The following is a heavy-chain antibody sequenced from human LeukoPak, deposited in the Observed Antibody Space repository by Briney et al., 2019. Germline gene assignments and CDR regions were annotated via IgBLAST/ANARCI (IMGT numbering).Heavy chain of an antibody. Sequence: ASVKVSCKASGHTFTGYYMHWVRQAPGQGLEWMGWISAYNGNTNYAQKLQGRVTMTTDTSTSTAYMELRSLRSDDTAVYYCATYDSSGYWHFDYWGQGTLVTVSS. CDR1: GHTFTGYY. CDR2: ISAYNGNT. J-gene: IGHJ4*02. V-gene: IGHV1-18*04. CDR3: ATYDSSGYWHFDY. D-gene: IGHD3-22*01.